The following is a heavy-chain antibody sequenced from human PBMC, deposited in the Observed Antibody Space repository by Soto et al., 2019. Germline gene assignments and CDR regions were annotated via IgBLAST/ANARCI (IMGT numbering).Heavy chain of an antibody. CDR3: ATGQQVRMADI. CDR1: GFTVSGYY. D-gene: IGHD6-13*01. V-gene: IGHV3-11*03. J-gene: IGHJ3*02. Sequence: QVQLLESGGGLVKPGGSLRLSCAASGFTVSGYYMGWIRQPPGKGLEWISYISSDSSHTNHADSVKGRFTISRDNAKNSLYLQMNSLRAEDTAVYFCATGQQVRMADIWGQGTMVTFSS. CDR2: ISSDSSHT.